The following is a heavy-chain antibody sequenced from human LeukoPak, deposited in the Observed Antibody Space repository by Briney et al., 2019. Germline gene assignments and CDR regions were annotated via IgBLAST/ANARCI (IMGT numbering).Heavy chain of an antibody. D-gene: IGHD2-15*01. CDR3: ARGVRGSGLFLYYYYGMDV. CDR1: GFTFSSYA. CDR2: IPYDGSNK. V-gene: IGHV3-30-3*01. Sequence: GGSLRLSCAASGFTFSSYAMHWVRQAPGKGLEWVAVIPYDGSNKYYADSVKGRFTISRDNSKNTLYLQMNSLRAEDTAVYYCARGVRGSGLFLYYYYGMDVWGQGATVTVSS. J-gene: IGHJ6*02.